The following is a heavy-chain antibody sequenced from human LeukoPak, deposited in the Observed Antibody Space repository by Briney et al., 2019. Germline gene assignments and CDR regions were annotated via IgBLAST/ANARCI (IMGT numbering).Heavy chain of an antibody. V-gene: IGHV3-20*04. CDR2: INWNGGST. CDR3: ARDTGRKLEPYYYMDV. D-gene: IGHD1-1*01. J-gene: IGHJ6*03. CDR1: GFTFDDYG. Sequence: GGSLRLSCAASGFTFDDYGMSWVRQAPGKGLEWVSGINWNGGSTGYADSVKGRFTISRDNAKNSLYLQMNSLGSEDTAVYYCARDTGRKLEPYYYMDVWGKGTTVTVSS.